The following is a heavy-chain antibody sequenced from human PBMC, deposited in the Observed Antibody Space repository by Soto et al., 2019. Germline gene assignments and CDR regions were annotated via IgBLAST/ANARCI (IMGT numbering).Heavy chain of an antibody. CDR3: ASPKIEFYNWFDP. V-gene: IGHV4-39*01. D-gene: IGHD3-22*01. J-gene: IGHJ5*02. Sequence: ETLSLTCTVSGASISSPHDYWGWIRQSPGRGLEWIGSIYYSGSTYYNPSLKSRISISVDTSKNQFSLKLSSVTAADTAVYYCASPKIEFYNWFDPWGQGTLVTVSS. CDR2: IYYSGST. CDR1: GASISSPHDY.